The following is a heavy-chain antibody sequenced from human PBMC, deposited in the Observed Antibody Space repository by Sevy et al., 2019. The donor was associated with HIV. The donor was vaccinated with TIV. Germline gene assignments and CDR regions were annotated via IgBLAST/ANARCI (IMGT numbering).Heavy chain of an antibody. D-gene: IGHD6-19*01. CDR2: INPNSGDT. CDR3: ARDLGVLSIAVAVSLH. J-gene: IGHJ4*02. CDR1: GYTFTGYY. Sequence: ASVKVSCKASGYTFTGYYMHWVRQAPGQGLEWMGWINPNSGDTNYAQKFQGRVTMTRETSISTAYMELSRLRSDDTAVYYCARDLGVLSIAVAVSLHWGQGTLVTVSS. V-gene: IGHV1-2*02.